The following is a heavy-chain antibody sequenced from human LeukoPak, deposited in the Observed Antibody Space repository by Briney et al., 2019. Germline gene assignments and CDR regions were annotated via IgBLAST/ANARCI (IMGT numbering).Heavy chain of an antibody. CDR3: ASGYGDYEGALDY. V-gene: IGHV4-59*08. CDR1: GGSISSYY. D-gene: IGHD4-17*01. CDR2: IYYSGST. Sequence: SETLSLTCTVSGGSISSYYWSWIRQPPGKGLEWIGYIYYSGSTKYNPSLKSRVTISLDTSKNQFSLKLRSVTAADTAVYYCASGYGDYEGALDYWGQGTLVTVPS. J-gene: IGHJ4*02.